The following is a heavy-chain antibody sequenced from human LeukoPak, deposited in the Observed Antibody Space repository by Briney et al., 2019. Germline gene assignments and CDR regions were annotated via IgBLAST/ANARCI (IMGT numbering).Heavy chain of an antibody. V-gene: IGHV3-9*01. J-gene: IGHJ4*02. CDR2: ISWNSGSI. CDR3: AKDSGGVKYYFDY. Sequence: PGGSLRLSCAASGFNFDDYAMHWVRQAPGKGLAWVSGISWNSGSIGYADSVKGRFTISRDNAKNSLYLQMNSLRAEDTALYYCAKDSGGVKYYFDYWGQGTLVTVSS. CDR1: GFNFDDYA. D-gene: IGHD3-16*01.